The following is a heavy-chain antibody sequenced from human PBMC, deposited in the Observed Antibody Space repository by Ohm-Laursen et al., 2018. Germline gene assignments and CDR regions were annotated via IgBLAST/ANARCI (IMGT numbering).Heavy chain of an antibody. V-gene: IGHV2-70*11. CDR3: ARSDTSMVWYFDY. D-gene: IGHD5-18*01. CDR1: GFSLSTSGMS. CDR2: IDWDDDK. J-gene: IGHJ4*02. Sequence: TQTLTLTRSFSGFSLSTSGMSVTWIRQPPGKALEWLGRIDWDDDKYYSTSLKTRLTISKDTSKNQVVLTMTNMDPVDTATYYCARSDTSMVWYFDYWGQGTLVTVSS.